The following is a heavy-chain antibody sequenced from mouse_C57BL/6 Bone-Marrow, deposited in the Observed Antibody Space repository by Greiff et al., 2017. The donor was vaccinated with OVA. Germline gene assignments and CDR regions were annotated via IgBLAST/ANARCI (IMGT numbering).Heavy chain of an antibody. CDR3: AGRGDSSGLYAMDY. D-gene: IGHD3-2*02. CDR1: GYTFTSYW. CDR2: IYPGSGST. V-gene: IGHV1-55*01. Sequence: QVQLQQPGAELVKPGASVKMSCKASGYTFTSYWITWVKQRPGQGLEWIGDIYPGSGSTNYNEKFKSKATLTVDTSSSTAYMQLSSLTSEDSAVYYCAGRGDSSGLYAMDYWGQGTSVTVSS. J-gene: IGHJ4*01.